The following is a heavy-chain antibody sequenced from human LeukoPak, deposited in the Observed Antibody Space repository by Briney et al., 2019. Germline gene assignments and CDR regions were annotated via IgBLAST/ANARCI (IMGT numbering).Heavy chain of an antibody. CDR3: ARHEAYYDSSGFLHYFDY. J-gene: IGHJ4*02. D-gene: IGHD3-22*01. Sequence: SETLSLTCTVSGGSISSSSYYWGWIRQPPGKGLEWIGSIYYSGSTYYSPSLESRLTISVDTSKNQFSLKLSSVTAADTAVYYCARHEAYYDSSGFLHYFDYWGQGSLVTVSS. CDR1: GGSISSSSYY. V-gene: IGHV4-39*07. CDR2: IYYSGST.